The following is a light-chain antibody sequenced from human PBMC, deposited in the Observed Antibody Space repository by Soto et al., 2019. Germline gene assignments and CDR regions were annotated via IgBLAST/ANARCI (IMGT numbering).Light chain of an antibody. CDR1: QGISSY. CDR2: AAS. CDR3: QQYDASPLT. Sequence: IQLTQSPSSLSASVGDRVTITCRASQGISSYLAWYQQKPGKAPKLLIYAASTLQSGVPSRFSGSGSGTDFTLTISSLVPGDSATYFCQQYDASPLTFGQGTTLEIK. J-gene: IGKJ2*01. V-gene: IGKV1-9*01.